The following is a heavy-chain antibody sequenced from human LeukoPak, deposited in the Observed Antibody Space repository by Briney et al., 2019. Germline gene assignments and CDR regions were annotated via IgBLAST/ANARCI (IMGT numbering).Heavy chain of an antibody. CDR3: ARAGILWGDY. V-gene: IGHV3-7*01. CDR2: IQQDGSEK. CDR1: GFTFSDYW. J-gene: IGHJ4*02. D-gene: IGHD2-15*01. Sequence: PGGSLRLSCAASGFTFSDYWMSWVRQAPGKGLEWVANIQQDGSEKYYVDSVKGRFTISRDDAKNSLYLQMNSLRAEDTAVYDCARAGILWGDYWGQGTLVTVSS.